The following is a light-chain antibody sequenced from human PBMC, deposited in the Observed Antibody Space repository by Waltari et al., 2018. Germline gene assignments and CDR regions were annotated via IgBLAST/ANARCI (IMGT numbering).Light chain of an antibody. J-gene: IGKJ4*01. Sequence: EIVLTQSPGTLSVSPGERVTVSCRASQTITGSWLPWYHKKPGQAPRLRIYGASNRAPGIPDRFSGSGSGTDFTLTISRLEPEDSAVYYCQQYDGSVVTFGGGTKVEIK. CDR2: GAS. CDR3: QQYDGSVVT. V-gene: IGKV3-20*01. CDR1: QTITGSW.